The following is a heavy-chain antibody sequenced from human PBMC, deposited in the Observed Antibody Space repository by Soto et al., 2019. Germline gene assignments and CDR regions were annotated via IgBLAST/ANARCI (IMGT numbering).Heavy chain of an antibody. J-gene: IGHJ5*02. CDR1: GGSISSGGYS. CDR2: IYHSGST. D-gene: IGHD3-22*01. Sequence: TLSLTCAVSGGSISSGGYSWSWIRQPPGKGLEWIGYIYHSGSTYYNPSLKSRVTISVDRSKNQFSLKLSSVTAADTAVYYCARDYDSSGWNWFDPWGQGTLVTISS. CDR3: ARDYDSSGWNWFDP. V-gene: IGHV4-30-2*01.